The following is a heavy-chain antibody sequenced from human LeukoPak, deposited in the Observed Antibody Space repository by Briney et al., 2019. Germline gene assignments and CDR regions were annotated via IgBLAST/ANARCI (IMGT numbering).Heavy chain of an antibody. V-gene: IGHV3-7*01. Sequence: GGSLRLSCAASGFTFSNYWMNWVRQAPGKGLEWVANVKQDGSEKYYVASVKGRFTISRDNAKNSLYLQMNSLRAEDTAVYYCATRYFDLWGRGTLVTVSS. CDR2: VKQDGSEK. J-gene: IGHJ2*01. CDR3: ATRYFDL. CDR1: GFTFSNYW.